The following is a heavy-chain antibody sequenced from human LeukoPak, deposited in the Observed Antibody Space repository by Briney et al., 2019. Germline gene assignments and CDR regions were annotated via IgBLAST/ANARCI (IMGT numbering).Heavy chain of an antibody. CDR2: ISGRDGST. CDR1: GFTFNTYD. Sequence: TGGSLRLSCAASGFTFNTYDMSWARQAPGKGLEWVSTISGRDGSTHYADSVKGRFTISRDNSKNTLYLQVNSLRAEDTAIYYCAKGAWFDYWGQGTLVTVSS. CDR3: AKGAWFDY. J-gene: IGHJ4*02. V-gene: IGHV3-23*01.